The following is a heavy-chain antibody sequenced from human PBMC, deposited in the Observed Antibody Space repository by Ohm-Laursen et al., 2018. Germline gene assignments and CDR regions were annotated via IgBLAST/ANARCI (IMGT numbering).Heavy chain of an antibody. D-gene: IGHD4-17*01. V-gene: IGHV4-4*07. J-gene: IGHJ5*02. CDR2: IYSSGST. CDR3: AREAVTTRGSWFDP. CDR1: GGSITGYY. Sequence: SETLSLTCTVSGGSITGYYWSWIRQAAGKGLEWIGRIYSSGSTNYSPSFNSRVTISVDTSKNQFSLKLSSVTAADTAVYYCAREAVTTRGSWFDPWGQGTLVTVSS.